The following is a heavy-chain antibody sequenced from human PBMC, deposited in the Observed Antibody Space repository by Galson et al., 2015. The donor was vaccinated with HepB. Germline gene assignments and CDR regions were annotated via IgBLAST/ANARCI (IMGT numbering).Heavy chain of an antibody. CDR1: GFTFSSYS. Sequence: SLRLSCAASGFTFSSYSMSWVRQAPGKGLEWVSSIRGGDDATYYADSVKGRFTISRDNSKNTLYLQINSLRAEDAAIYYCAKAPSGGYDYWGQGTLVTVSS. J-gene: IGHJ4*02. CDR2: IRGGDDAT. D-gene: IGHD6-13*01. V-gene: IGHV3-23*01. CDR3: AKAPSGGYDY.